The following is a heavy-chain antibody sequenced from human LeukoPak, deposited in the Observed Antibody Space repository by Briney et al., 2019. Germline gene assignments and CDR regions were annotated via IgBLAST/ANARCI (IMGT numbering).Heavy chain of an antibody. CDR1: GFTVSSNY. J-gene: IGHJ4*02. V-gene: IGHV3-15*01. D-gene: IGHD6-13*01. CDR3: TRRSSAAGRQYFDY. Sequence: GGSLRLSCAVSGFTVSSNYMSWVRQAPGKGLEWVGRIKSETDGGTTDYAAPVKGTFTISRDDSENTLYLQMNSLKTEDTAVYYCTRRSSAAGRQYFDYWGQGTLVTVSS. CDR2: IKSETDGGTT.